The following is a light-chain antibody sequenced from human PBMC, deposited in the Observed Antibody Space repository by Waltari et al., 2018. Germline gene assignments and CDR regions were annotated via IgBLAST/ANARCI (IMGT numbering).Light chain of an antibody. CDR1: KLGNKY. J-gene: IGLJ2*01. V-gene: IGLV3-1*01. CDR3: QVWDSDGDRVV. Sequence: SYELTQTPSVTVLPGQTASITCSGNKLGNKYVCWYQQKPGQSPLLVIYQDSKRPSGIPERFSGSNPGKTATLTISRVEVADEADFYCQVWDSDGDRVVFGGGTKLTVL. CDR2: QDS.